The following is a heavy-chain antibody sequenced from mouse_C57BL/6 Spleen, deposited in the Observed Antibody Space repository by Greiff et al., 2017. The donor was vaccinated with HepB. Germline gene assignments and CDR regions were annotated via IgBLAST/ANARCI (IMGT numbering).Heavy chain of an antibody. CDR3: ARNSNPAWFAY. V-gene: IGHV5-4*01. CDR2: ISDGGSYT. Sequence: EVHLVESGGGLVKPGGSLKLSCAASGFTFSSYAMSWVRQTPEKRLEWVATISDGGSYTYYPDNVKGRFTISRDNAKNNLYLQMSHLKSEDTAMYYCARNSNPAWFAYWGQGTLVTVSA. CDR1: GFTFSSYA. D-gene: IGHD2-5*01. J-gene: IGHJ3*01.